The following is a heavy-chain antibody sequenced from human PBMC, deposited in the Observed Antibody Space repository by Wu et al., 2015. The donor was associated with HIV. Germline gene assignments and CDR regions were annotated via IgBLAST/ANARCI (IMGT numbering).Heavy chain of an antibody. Sequence: QVQLVQSGAEVKKPGSSVRVSCKASGGTFSSYVINWVRQAPGQGLEWMGRIVPLFDAPNYSQKFHDRLTITADRSTTTAYMELSSLRPEDTAVYYCARGHDYGDYLGLAYWGQGTLVTVSS. D-gene: IGHD4-17*01. J-gene: IGHJ4*02. V-gene: IGHV1-69*13. CDR1: GGTFSSYV. CDR3: ARGHDYGDYLGLAY. CDR2: IVPLFDAP.